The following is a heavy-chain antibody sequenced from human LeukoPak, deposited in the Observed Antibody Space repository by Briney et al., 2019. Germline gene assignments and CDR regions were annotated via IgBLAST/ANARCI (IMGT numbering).Heavy chain of an antibody. J-gene: IGHJ4*02. V-gene: IGHV3-30*18. D-gene: IGHD6-13*01. CDR1: GFTFSSYA. CDR2: SSYDEGHT. Sequence: GGSLRLSCAASGFTFSSYAMSWVRQAPGKGLEWLAVSSYDEGHTYYTDSVKGRFTISRDNSKNTLYLQMNSLRPEDTAVYYCAKDGQLGGSSWFTLYFDYWGQGTLVTVSS. CDR3: AKDGQLGGSSWFTLYFDY.